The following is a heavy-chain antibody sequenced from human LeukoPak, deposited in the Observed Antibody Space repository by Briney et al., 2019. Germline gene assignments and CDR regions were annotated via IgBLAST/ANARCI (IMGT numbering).Heavy chain of an antibody. CDR1: GFTFSSYA. J-gene: IGHJ4*02. V-gene: IGHV3-66*01. CDR3: AQRSPSY. D-gene: IGHD3-10*01. Sequence: GGSLRLSCAASGFTFSSYAMSWVRQAPGKGLEWVSLIYISGVTKYADSVQGRFTISRDNSKNTLYLQMNSLRAEDTAVYYCAQRSPSYWGQGTLVTVSS. CDR2: IYISGVT.